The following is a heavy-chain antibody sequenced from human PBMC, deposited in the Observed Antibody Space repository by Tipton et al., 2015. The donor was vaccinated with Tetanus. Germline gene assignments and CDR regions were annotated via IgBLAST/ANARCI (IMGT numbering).Heavy chain of an antibody. CDR3: VRGRGLGEYSFGFEY. J-gene: IGHJ4*02. Sequence: LRLSCAVYGGSLSRYYWTWIRQPPGKGLEWIGEVDDSGSTNYSPSLKSRVTMSVDNSKNQFSLKLNSVTAADTAVYYCVRGRGLGEYSFGFEYWGRGALVTVSS. CDR2: VDDSGST. D-gene: IGHD4-11*01. CDR1: GGSLSRYY. V-gene: IGHV4-34*01.